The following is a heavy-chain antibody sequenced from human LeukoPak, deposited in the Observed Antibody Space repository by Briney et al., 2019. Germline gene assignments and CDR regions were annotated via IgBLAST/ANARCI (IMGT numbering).Heavy chain of an antibody. CDR1: GGSFTFTSHA. V-gene: IGHV1-69*01. D-gene: IGHD3-22*01. Sequence: SVKVSCKASGGSFTFTSHAISWVRQAPGQGLEWMGGLIPIYGSANYAQKFQGRVTITSDESTRTVFMELSSLRPEDSAVYYCAGFFNDNSGDAFDIWGQGIMVTVSS. CDR2: LIPIYGSA. CDR3: AGFFNDNSGDAFDI. J-gene: IGHJ3*02.